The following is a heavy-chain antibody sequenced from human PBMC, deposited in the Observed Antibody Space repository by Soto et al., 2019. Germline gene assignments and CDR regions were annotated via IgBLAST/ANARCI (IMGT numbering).Heavy chain of an antibody. D-gene: IGHD6-6*01. V-gene: IGHV3-23*01. J-gene: IGHJ4*02. CDR1: GFTFSSYA. CDR2: ISGSGGST. CDR3: AKGRAEYSIADFDY. Sequence: SLRLACAASGFTFSSYAMSWVRQAPGKGLERVSAISGSGGSTYYADSVKGRFTIYRDNSKNTLYLQMNSLRAEDTAVYYCAKGRAEYSIADFDYWGQGTLVNVSS.